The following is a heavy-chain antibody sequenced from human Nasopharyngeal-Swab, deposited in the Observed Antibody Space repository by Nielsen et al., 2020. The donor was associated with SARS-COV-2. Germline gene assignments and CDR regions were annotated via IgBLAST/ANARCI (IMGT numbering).Heavy chain of an antibody. CDR2: ISYDGSNK. CDR3: ARGHNTYCGGDCYSLAPDY. V-gene: IGHV3-30*03. J-gene: IGHJ4*02. Sequence: GGSLRRAWAGSGCTCRRHGKHRVRQAPGKGRERVTVISYDGSNKYYADSVNGRFTISRDNSKNTLYLQMNSLRAEDTAVYYCARGHNTYCGGDCYSLAPDYWGQGTLVTVSS. D-gene: IGHD2-21*02. CDR1: GCTCRRHG.